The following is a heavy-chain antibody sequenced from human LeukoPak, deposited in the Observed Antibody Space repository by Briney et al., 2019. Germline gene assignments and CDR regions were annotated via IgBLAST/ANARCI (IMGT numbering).Heavy chain of an antibody. Sequence: SQTLSLTCAISGDSVSNYTTAWNWIRQSPSRGLEWLGRTYYRSKWYNDYAVSVKSRITINPDTSKNQFSLQLNSVTPEDTAVYYCARGDARSGYDHPHDYWGQGTLVTVSS. CDR1: GDSVSNYTTA. V-gene: IGHV6-1*01. D-gene: IGHD5-12*01. J-gene: IGHJ4*02. CDR3: ARGDARSGYDHPHDY. CDR2: TYYRSKWYN.